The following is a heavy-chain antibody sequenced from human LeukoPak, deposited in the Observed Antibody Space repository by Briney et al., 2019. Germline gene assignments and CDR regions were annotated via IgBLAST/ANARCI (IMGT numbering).Heavy chain of an antibody. D-gene: IGHD5-24*01. CDR2: ISHDGFI. CDR1: GFTSSSYV. J-gene: IGHJ4*02. V-gene: IGHV3-74*01. Sequence: GGSLRLSCETAGFTSSSYVMHWVRRTPGKGLVWVSRISHDGFISYADSVKGRFTISRDNAKNTLILQMNSLRAEDTAVYYCARDWVYKIDYWGRGTLVTVSS. CDR3: ARDWVYKIDY.